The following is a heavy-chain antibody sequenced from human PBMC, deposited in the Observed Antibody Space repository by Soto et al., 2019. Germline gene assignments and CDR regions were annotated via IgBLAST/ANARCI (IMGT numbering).Heavy chain of an antibody. CDR3: AHGGWQLRPFDY. J-gene: IGHJ4*02. Sequence: QITLKESGPTLVKPTQTLTLTCTFSGFSLSTSGVGVGWIRQPPGKALEWLALIYWDDDKRYSPSVKSRLTITKDTSKNQGVLTMTNMDPVDTGTYYCAHGGWQLRPFDYWGQGTLVTVSS. CDR2: IYWDDDK. CDR1: GFSLSTSGVG. D-gene: IGHD1-26*01. V-gene: IGHV2-5*02.